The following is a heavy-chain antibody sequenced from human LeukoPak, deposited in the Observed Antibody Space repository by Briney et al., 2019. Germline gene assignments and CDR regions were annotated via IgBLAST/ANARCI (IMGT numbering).Heavy chain of an antibody. Sequence: GGSLRLSCAASGFTFSSYSMNWVRQAPGKGLEWVSSISSSSSYIYYADSVKGRFTISRDNAKNSLYLQMNSLRAEDAAVYYCARDHPVYWEPYRSFDYWGQGTLVTVSS. CDR3: ARDHPVYWEPYRSFDY. V-gene: IGHV3-21*01. CDR1: GFTFSSYS. CDR2: ISSSSSYI. J-gene: IGHJ4*02. D-gene: IGHD1-26*01.